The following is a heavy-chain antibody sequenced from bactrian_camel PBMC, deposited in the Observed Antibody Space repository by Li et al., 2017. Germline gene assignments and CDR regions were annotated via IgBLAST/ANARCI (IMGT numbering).Heavy chain of an antibody. D-gene: IGHD1*01. CDR3: AADFLQFCKGGRLAY. CDR1: GYRYASYC. J-gene: IGHJ4*01. CDR2: ISSDGVL. V-gene: IGHV3S55*01. Sequence: HVQLVESGGGSVQAGGSLRLSCVASGYRYASYCMGWFRQVPGKEREGVASISSDGVLTIADSVKGRFTISKDTVKNTLYLQMTSLKSEDTAMYYCAADFLQFCKGGRLAYWGQGTQVTVS.